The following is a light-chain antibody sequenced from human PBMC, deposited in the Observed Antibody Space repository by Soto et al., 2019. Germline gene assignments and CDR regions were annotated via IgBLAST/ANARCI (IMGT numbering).Light chain of an antibody. Sequence: QSALTQPASVSGSPGQSLTISCTGTSSDVGGYNYVCWYQQHPGKAPKLMIYDVSNRPSGVSNRFSGSKSGNTASLTISGLQAEDEADYYCSSYTSSSTLYVFGTGTKVTVL. J-gene: IGLJ1*01. V-gene: IGLV2-14*01. CDR3: SSYTSSSTLYV. CDR2: DVS. CDR1: SSDVGGYNY.